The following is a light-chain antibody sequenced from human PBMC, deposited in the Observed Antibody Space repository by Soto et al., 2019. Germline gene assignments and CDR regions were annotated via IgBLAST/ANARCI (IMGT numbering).Light chain of an antibody. V-gene: IGKV3-15*01. J-gene: IGKJ4*01. CDR2: AAS. CDR3: QQYKNWPPLT. Sequence: EIVMTQSPATLSVSPGETATLSCRASQSVGSAVAWYQHKPGQAPRLLTVAASIRATGVPGRFSGGGSGTEFTLTISSLQSEDFAVYYCQQYKNWPPLTFGGGTTVEIK. CDR1: QSVGSA.